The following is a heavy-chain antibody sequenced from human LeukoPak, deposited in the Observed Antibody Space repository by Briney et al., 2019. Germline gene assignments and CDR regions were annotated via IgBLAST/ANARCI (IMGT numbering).Heavy chain of an antibody. D-gene: IGHD6-19*01. CDR3: ARVVAGTGGGY. CDR2: ISDDSNYI. Sequence: GGSLRLSCAASGFTFSSYSMSWVRQAPGKGLEWVSSISDDSNYIYYADSVEGRFTISRDNAKNSLYLQMNSLRAEDTAVYYCARVVAGTGGGYWGQGILVTVSS. CDR1: GFTFSSYS. J-gene: IGHJ4*02. V-gene: IGHV3-21*01.